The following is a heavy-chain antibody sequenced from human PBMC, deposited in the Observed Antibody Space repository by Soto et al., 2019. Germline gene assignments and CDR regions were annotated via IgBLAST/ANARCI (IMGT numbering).Heavy chain of an antibody. CDR1: GFTFSNAW. Sequence: GGSMRLSCAASGFTFSNAWMSWVSQAPGKGLEWVGRIKSKTDGGTTDYAAPVKGRFTISRDDSKNTLYLQMNSLKTEDTAVYYCPTDRIASRHDSFDYWGQGTLVTVSS. V-gene: IGHV3-15*01. D-gene: IGHD6-6*01. CDR3: PTDRIASRHDSFDY. J-gene: IGHJ4*02. CDR2: IKSKTDGGTT.